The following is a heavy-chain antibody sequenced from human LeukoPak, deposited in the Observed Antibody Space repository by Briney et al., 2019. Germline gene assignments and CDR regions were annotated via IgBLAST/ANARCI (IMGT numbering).Heavy chain of an antibody. Sequence: GGSLRLSCAASGFTFSSYEMNWVRQAPGKGLEWVSYISSSGSTIYYADSVKGRFTISRDNAKNSLYLQMNSLRAEDTAVYYCARFGGDGDYSLDVWGEGTTVTVSS. D-gene: IGHD3-16*01. J-gene: IGHJ6*03. V-gene: IGHV3-48*03. CDR3: ARFGGDGDYSLDV. CDR1: GFTFSSYE. CDR2: ISSSGSTI.